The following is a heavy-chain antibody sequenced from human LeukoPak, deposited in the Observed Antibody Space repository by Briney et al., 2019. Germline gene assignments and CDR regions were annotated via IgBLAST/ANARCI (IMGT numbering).Heavy chain of an antibody. CDR1: GGTFSSYA. Sequence: VASVKVSCKASGGTFSSYAISWVRQAPGQGLEWMGGIIPIFGTANYAQKFQGRVTITADKSTSTAYMELSSLRSEDTAVYYCASPSSGYYFDAFDIWGRGTMVTVSS. J-gene: IGHJ3*02. V-gene: IGHV1-69*06. D-gene: IGHD3-22*01. CDR3: ASPSSGYYFDAFDI. CDR2: IIPIFGTA.